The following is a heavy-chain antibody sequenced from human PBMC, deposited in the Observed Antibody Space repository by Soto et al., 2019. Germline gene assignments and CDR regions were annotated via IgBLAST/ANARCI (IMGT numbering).Heavy chain of an antibody. CDR2: ISHDGNNK. CDR1: GFTFSSYA. CDR3: ARDYRTSSSGYYYYGMDV. D-gene: IGHD6-6*01. Sequence: GGSLRLSCAASGFTFSSYAMHWVRQAPGKGLEWVTTISHDGNNKFYADSVKGRFTVSRGNSRTTLFLQMNSLRAEDTGIYYCARDYRTSSSGYYYYGMDVWGQGTTVTVS. J-gene: IGHJ6*02. V-gene: IGHV3-30-3*01.